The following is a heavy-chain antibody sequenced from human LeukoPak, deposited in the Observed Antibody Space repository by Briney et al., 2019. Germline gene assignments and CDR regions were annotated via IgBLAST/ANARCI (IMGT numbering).Heavy chain of an antibody. D-gene: IGHD6-19*01. V-gene: IGHV3-30*03. Sequence: GGSLRLSCAASGFTFSSYGLHWVRQAPGKGLEWVALISYDGSNKYYADSVKGRFTISRDNAKNTLYLQMNSLRAEDTAVYYCARRGAVAGTEDYWGQGTLVTVSS. CDR1: GFTFSSYG. CDR2: ISYDGSNK. J-gene: IGHJ4*02. CDR3: ARRGAVAGTEDY.